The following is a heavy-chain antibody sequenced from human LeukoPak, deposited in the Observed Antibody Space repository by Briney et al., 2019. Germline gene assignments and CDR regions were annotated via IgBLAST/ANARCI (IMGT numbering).Heavy chain of an antibody. J-gene: IGHJ5*02. CDR1: GGSFSGYY. Sequence: SETLSLTCAVYGGSFSGYYWSWIRQPPGKGLEWIGEINHSGSTNYNPSLKSRVTISVDTSKNQFSLKLSSVTAADTAVYYCARLFWFGELWGGWFDPWGQGTLVTVSS. CDR2: INHSGST. V-gene: IGHV4-34*01. CDR3: ARLFWFGELWGGWFDP. D-gene: IGHD3-10*01.